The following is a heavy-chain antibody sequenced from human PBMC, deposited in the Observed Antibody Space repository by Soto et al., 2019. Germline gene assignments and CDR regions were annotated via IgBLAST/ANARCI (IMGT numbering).Heavy chain of an antibody. CDR3: ARGKGTGYNGLNYYYYGMDV. CDR2: IYHSGST. D-gene: IGHD5-12*01. V-gene: IGHV4-38-2*01. Sequence: SETLSLTCAVSGYSISSGYYWGWIRQPPGKGLEWIGSIYHSGSTYYNPSLKSRVTISVDTSKNQFSLKLSSVTAADTAVYYCARGKGTGYNGLNYYYYGMDVWGQGTTVTVS. CDR1: GYSISSGYY. J-gene: IGHJ6*02.